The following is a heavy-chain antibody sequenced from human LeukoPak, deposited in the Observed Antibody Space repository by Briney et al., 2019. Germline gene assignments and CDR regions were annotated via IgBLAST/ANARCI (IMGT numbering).Heavy chain of an antibody. J-gene: IGHJ5*02. CDR2: IYQSGST. CDR3: ATRPDIASTGPGWFDP. D-gene: IGHD6-13*01. V-gene: IGHV4-59*12. CDR1: GGSISNYY. Sequence: ASETLSLTCTVSGGSISNYYWSWIRQPPGKGLEWIGYIYQSGSTDYNPSLKSRVTISVDTSKNQFSLTLSSVTAADTAVYYCATRPDIASTGPGWFDPWGQGTLVTVSS.